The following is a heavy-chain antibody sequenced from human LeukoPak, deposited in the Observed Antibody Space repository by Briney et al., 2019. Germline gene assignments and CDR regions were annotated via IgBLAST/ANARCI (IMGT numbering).Heavy chain of an antibody. CDR3: ARDWWQLLPTDY. CDR2: IKEDGSEK. CDR1: GFTLSSYW. V-gene: IGHV3-7*01. D-gene: IGHD3-10*01. Sequence: GGSLRLSCAASGFTLSSYWMSWVRQAPGKGLEWVANIKEDGSEKYYVDSVKGRFTIFRDNAKNSLYLQMNSLRVEDTAIYYCARDWWQLLPTDYWGQGILVTVSS. J-gene: IGHJ4*02.